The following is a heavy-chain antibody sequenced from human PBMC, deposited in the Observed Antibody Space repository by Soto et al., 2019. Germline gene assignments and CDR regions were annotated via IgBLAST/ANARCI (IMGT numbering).Heavy chain of an antibody. V-gene: IGHV4-61*01. CDR1: GGSVSSGSYY. J-gene: IGHJ4*02. CDR3: ARGQWLGY. D-gene: IGHD6-19*01. Sequence: QVQLQESGPGLVKPSETLSLTCTVSGGSVSSGSYYWSWIRQPPGMGLEWIGYIYYSGSTNYNPSLKRRVTMSVDTSKNQFSLKLSSVTAADTAVYYCARGQWLGYWGQGTLVTVSS. CDR2: IYYSGST.